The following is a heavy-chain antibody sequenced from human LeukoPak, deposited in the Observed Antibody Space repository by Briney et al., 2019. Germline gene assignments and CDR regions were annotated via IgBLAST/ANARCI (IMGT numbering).Heavy chain of an antibody. V-gene: IGHV3-11*04. D-gene: IGHD3-22*01. CDR2: ISSSSSTI. CDR1: GGSFSGYY. J-gene: IGHJ4*02. CDR3: ARVFYYDSSGYYGFGY. Sequence: LSLTCAVYGGSFSGYYWSWIRQPPGKGLEWVSYISSSSSTIYYADSVKGRFTISRDNAKNSLYLQMNSLRAEDTAVYYCARVFYYDSSGYYGFGYWGQGTLVTVSS.